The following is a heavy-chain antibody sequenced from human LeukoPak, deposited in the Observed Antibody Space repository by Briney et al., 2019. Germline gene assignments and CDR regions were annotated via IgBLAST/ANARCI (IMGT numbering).Heavy chain of an antibody. CDR1: GFIFSNYS. CDR2: ISSSSSTI. CDR3: ARAWGNDCDLNY. J-gene: IGHJ4*02. D-gene: IGHD2-21*02. Sequence: GGSLRLSCAASGFIFSNYSMNWVRQAPGKGLEWVSHISSSSSTISYADSVKGRFTVSRDNAKNSLYLQMNSLRVDDTAVYYCARAWGNDCDLNYWGQGTLVTVSS. V-gene: IGHV3-48*04.